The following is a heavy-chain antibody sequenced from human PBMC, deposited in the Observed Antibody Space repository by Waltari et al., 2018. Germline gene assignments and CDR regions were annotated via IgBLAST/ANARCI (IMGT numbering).Heavy chain of an antibody. J-gene: IGHJ4*02. Sequence: VESGGGVIRPGGSLRLSCEGSGFPLVDYGMSWVRQGPGKGLEWIAGINWKGDKVAYGDAVRGRFIISRDNAKNLLYLQMNTVGLDDTALYYCARGGDSSWPRWGQGTLVTVSA. V-gene: IGHV3-20*04. CDR2: INWKGDKV. D-gene: IGHD3-22*01. CDR1: GFPLVDYG. CDR3: ARGGDSSWPR.